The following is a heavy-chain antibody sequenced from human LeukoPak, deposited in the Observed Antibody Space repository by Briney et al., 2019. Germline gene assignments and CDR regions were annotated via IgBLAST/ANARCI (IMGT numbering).Heavy chain of an antibody. CDR1: RFTFDYG. CDR3: ARNTRSTEYYYGSGSYYSYYFDY. J-gene: IGHJ4*02. CDR2: INWNGGST. V-gene: IGHV3-20*04. Sequence: GGSLRLSCAASRFTFDYGMSWVRQAPGKGLEWVSGINWNGGSTGYADSVKGRFTISRDNAKNSLYLQMNSLRAEDTALYYCARNTRSTEYYYGSGSYYSYYFDYWGQGTLVTVSS. D-gene: IGHD3-10*01.